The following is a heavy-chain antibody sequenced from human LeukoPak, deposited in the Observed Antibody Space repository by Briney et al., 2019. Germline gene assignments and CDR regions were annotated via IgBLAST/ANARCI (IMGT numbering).Heavy chain of an antibody. V-gene: IGHV3-21*01. CDR2: SSSSGNYI. D-gene: IGHD6-13*01. J-gene: IGHJ4*02. CDR3: ARGQQLDY. Sequence: GGSLRLSCAASGFTFSSYSMNWVRQAPGKGLEWVAFSSSSGNYIYYADSVKGRFIISRDNAKSSLDLQLNSLRAEDTALYYCARGQQLDYWGQRILVTVSS. CDR1: GFTFSSYS.